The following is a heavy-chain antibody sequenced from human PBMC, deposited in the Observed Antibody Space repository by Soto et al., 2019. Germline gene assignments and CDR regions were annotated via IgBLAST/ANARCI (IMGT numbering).Heavy chain of an antibody. J-gene: IGHJ4*02. V-gene: IGHV4-61*01. CDR1: GGSLRTGSYH. Sequence: DTLSRTSIVSGGSLRTGSYHWSGIRQAPGKGMEWIGYIPNNGSPNYNPTLKRQIAVSIDRSKNQFSLKVNSVTASDTAVYFCARIGEGCDSWGQGTLVTVSS. CDR2: IPNNGSP. CDR3: ARIGEGCDS.